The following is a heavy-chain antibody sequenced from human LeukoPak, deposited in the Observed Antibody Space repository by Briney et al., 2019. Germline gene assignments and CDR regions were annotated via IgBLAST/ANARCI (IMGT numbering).Heavy chain of an antibody. V-gene: IGHV4-59*01. Sequence: SETLSLTCSVSDDSITIYYWTWIRQPPGKGLEWIGYIDHTGITNYNPSLNSRVTISVDTSKNQFSLKLSSVTAADTAVYYCARSGGYSMVMNYWGQGTLVTVSS. CDR2: IDHTGIT. J-gene: IGHJ4*02. CDR3: ARSGGYSMVMNY. D-gene: IGHD5-18*01. CDR1: DDSITIYY.